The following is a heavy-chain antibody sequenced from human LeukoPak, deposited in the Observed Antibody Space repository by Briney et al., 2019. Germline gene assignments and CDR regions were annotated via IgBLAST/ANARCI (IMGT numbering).Heavy chain of an antibody. CDR1: GYSISSGYY. CDR3: ARGSVVVAVSPPLDWFDP. CDR2: IYHSGST. Sequence: SETLSLTCTVSGYSISSGYYWGWIRQPPGKGLEWIGSIYHSGSTYYNPSLKSRVTISVDTSKNQFSLKLSSVTAADTAVYYCARGSVVVAVSPPLDWFDPWGQGTLVTVSS. V-gene: IGHV4-38-2*02. D-gene: IGHD2-15*01. J-gene: IGHJ5*02.